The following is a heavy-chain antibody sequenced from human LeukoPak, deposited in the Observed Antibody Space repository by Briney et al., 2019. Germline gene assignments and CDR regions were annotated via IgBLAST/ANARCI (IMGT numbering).Heavy chain of an antibody. CDR3: AGMLSDCSSTSCSDY. D-gene: IGHD2-2*01. CDR2: IYTSGST. CDR1: GGSISSYY. V-gene: IGHV4-4*07. J-gene: IGHJ4*02. Sequence: SETLSLTCTVSGGSISSYYWSWIRQPAGKGLEWIGRIYTSGSTNYNPSLKSRVTMSVDTSKNQFSLKLSSVTAAVTAVYYCAGMLSDCSSTSCSDYWGQGTLVTVSS.